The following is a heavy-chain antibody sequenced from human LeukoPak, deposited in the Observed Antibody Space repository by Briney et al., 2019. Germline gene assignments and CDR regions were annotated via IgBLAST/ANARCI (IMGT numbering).Heavy chain of an antibody. V-gene: IGHV4-59*08. D-gene: IGHD5-12*01. J-gene: IGHJ4*02. Sequence: SETLSLTCTVSGGSISGYFWSWIRQPPGKGLEWLGYVYSDDTTNYSPSLRSRITISIDTSKNQFSLNLRSVTAADTAVYYCARNGIHGYSGLDFWGQGTLVTVSS. CDR2: VYSDDTT. CDR1: GGSISGYF. CDR3: ARNGIHGYSGLDF.